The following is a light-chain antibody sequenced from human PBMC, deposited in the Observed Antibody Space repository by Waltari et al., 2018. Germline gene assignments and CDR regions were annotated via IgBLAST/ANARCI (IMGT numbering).Light chain of an antibody. Sequence: DIVMTQSPVSLTVTPGEPASISFRSSQSLLDSNGYNYLDWYLQKPGQSPQILIYVGSNRASGVPDRFSGSGSGTDFTLKISRVEAEDAGVYYCMEALQSVTFGQGTRLEIK. J-gene: IGKJ5*01. CDR2: VGS. CDR1: QSLLDSNGYNY. CDR3: MEALQSVT. V-gene: IGKV2-28*01.